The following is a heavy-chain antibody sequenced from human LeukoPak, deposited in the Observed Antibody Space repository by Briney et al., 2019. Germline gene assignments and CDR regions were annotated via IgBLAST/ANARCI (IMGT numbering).Heavy chain of an antibody. CDR1: GFTFSSYS. Sequence: GGSLRLSCAASGFTFSSYSMNWVRQAPGKGLEWVSSISSSSSYIYYADSVKGRFTISRDNAKNSLYLQMNSLRAEDTAVYYCARVRSSSPSALDAFDIWGQGTMVTVSS. J-gene: IGHJ3*02. V-gene: IGHV3-21*01. CDR3: ARVRSSSPSALDAFDI. CDR2: ISSSSSYI. D-gene: IGHD6-6*01.